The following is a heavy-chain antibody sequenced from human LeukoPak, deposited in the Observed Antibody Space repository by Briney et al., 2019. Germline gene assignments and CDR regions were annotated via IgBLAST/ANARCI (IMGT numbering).Heavy chain of an antibody. Sequence: PGGSLRLSCAASGFTFSNYWMGWVRQAPGKGLEWVANIKPDGSEKFYVDSLKGRFTISRDNAKNSLYLQMNSLRAEDTAVYYCARDRRGFFDYWGQGILVTVSS. CDR3: ARDRRGFFDY. CDR2: IKPDGSEK. CDR1: GFTFSNYW. V-gene: IGHV3-7*01. J-gene: IGHJ4*02. D-gene: IGHD3-10*01.